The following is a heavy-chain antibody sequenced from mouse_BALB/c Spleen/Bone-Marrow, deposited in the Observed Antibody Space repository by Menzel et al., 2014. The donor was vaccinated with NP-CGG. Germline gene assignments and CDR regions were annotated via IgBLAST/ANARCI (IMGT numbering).Heavy chain of an antibody. J-gene: IGHJ3*01. Sequence: QVQLKQSGAELVRPGASVKLSCKASGYTFTSYWMNWVKQRPEQGLEWIGRIDPYDSETHYNQKFKGKAILTVDKSSSTAYMQLSSLTSEDSAVYYCARGRDYDVFSYWGQGTLVTVSA. CDR3: ARGRDYDVFSY. CDR1: GYTFTSYW. CDR2: IDPYDSET. V-gene: IGHV1-74*01. D-gene: IGHD2-4*01.